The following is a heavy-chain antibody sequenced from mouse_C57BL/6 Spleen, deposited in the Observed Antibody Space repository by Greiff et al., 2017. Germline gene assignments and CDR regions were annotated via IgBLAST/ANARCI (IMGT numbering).Heavy chain of an antibody. CDR1: GYTFTSYW. Sequence: QVQLQQPGTELVKPGASVKLSCKASGYTFTSYWMLWVKQRPGQGLEWIGNINPSNGGTNYNEKFKRKATLSVDKSSSAAYMQLSSRTSEDSADYCSARSSDYGSSQGAMDDRGQGASATFYS. J-gene: IGHJ4*01. CDR3: ARSSDYGSSQGAMDD. D-gene: IGHD1-1*01. V-gene: IGHV1-53*01. CDR2: INPSNGGT.